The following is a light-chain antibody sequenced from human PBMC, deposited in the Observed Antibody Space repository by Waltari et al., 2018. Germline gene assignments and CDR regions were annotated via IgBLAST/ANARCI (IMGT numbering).Light chain of an antibody. CDR1: QTISRY. J-gene: IGKJ2*01. CDR2: AAS. V-gene: IGKV1-39*01. Sequence: DIQMTQSPSSLSASVGDRVTITCRASQTISRYLNWYQQKPGKAPNLLIYAASSMQSGVPSRFSGSGSGRDFTLIITSLQPEDFATYYCQQLNSYPHTFGQGTKLEIK. CDR3: QQLNSYPHT.